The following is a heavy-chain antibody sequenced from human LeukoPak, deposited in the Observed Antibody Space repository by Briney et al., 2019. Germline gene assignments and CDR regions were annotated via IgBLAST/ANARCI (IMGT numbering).Heavy chain of an antibody. V-gene: IGHV4-59*12. CDR1: GGSISSYY. J-gene: IGHJ5*02. CDR2: IYYSGST. Sequence: TSETLSLTCTVSGGSISSYYWSWIRQPPGKGLEWIGYIYYSGSTNYNPSLKSRVTISVDTSKNQFSLKLSSVTAADTAVYYCARARGDSSSWSWFDPWGQGTLVTVSS. D-gene: IGHD6-13*01. CDR3: ARARGDSSSWSWFDP.